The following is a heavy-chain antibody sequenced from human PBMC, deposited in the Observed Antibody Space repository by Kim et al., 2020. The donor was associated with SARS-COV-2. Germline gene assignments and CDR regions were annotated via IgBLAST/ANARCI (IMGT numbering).Heavy chain of an antibody. V-gene: IGHV1-69*04. CDR1: GGTFSSYA. CDR2: IIPILGIA. CDR3: ARDEELGYYCSGGSCRPIGPNYYYYYGMDV. D-gene: IGHD2-15*01. J-gene: IGHJ6*02. Sequence: SVKVSCKASGGTFSSYAISWVRQAPGQGLEWMGRIIPILGIANYAQKFQGRVTITADKSTSTAYMELSSLRSEDTAVYYCARDEELGYYCSGGSCRPIGPNYYYYYGMDVWGQGTTVTVSS.